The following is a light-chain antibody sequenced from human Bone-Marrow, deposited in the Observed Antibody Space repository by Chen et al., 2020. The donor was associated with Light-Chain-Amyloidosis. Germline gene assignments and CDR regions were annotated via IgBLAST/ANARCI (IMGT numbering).Light chain of an antibody. V-gene: IGLV3-21*02. CDR1: NIGSTS. CDR2: DDS. J-gene: IGLJ3*02. CDR3: QGWDRSSDRPV. Sequence: SYVLTQPSSVSVAPGQTATIACGGNNIGSTSVHWYQQTPGQAPLLVVYDDSDRPSGIPERLSGSNSGSTATRTISRVEAGEEADDDCQGWDRSSDRPVFGGGTKLPVL.